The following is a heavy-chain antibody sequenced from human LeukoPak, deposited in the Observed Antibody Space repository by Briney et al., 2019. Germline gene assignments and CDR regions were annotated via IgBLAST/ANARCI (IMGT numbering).Heavy chain of an antibody. Sequence: GGSLRLSCAASGFTFSSYAMSWVRQVPGKGLEWVSVISGSGDNTYYADSVKGRFTISRDNSKNMLYLQMNSLRAEDTAVYYCAKWKYSNPGIDDYWGQGTLVTVSS. J-gene: IGHJ4*02. V-gene: IGHV3-23*01. CDR3: AKWKYSNPGIDDY. D-gene: IGHD6-13*01. CDR2: ISGSGDNT. CDR1: GFTFSSYA.